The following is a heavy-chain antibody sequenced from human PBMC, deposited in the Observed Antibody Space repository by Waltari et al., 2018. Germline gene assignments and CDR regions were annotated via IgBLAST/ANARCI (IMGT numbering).Heavy chain of an antibody. Sequence: QVQLQESGPGLVKPSETLSLTCTVSGGSISSGSYYWSWIRQPAGKGLEWIGYIYTSGSTNYNPSLNSRVTISVDTSKNQFSLKLSSVTAADTAVYYCARDRGWQQLIRYFDLWGRGTLVTVSS. CDR2: IYTSGST. D-gene: IGHD6-13*01. CDR3: ARDRGWQQLIRYFDL. CDR1: GGSISSGSYY. J-gene: IGHJ2*01. V-gene: IGHV4-61*02.